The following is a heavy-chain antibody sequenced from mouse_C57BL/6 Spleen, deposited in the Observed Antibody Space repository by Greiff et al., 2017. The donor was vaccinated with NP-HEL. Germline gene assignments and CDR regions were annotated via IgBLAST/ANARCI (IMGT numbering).Heavy chain of an antibody. CDR2: IDPETGGT. V-gene: IGHV1-15*01. CDR1: GYTFTDYE. D-gene: IGHD3-2*02. J-gene: IGHJ2*01. CDR3: TRSRDSSGYYFGC. Sequence: QVQLKESGAELVRPGASVTLSCKASGYTFTDYEMHWVKQTPVHGLEWIGAIDPETGGTAYNQKFKGKAILTADKSSSTAYMELRSLPSEDSAVYYCTRSRDSSGYYFGCWGNGTTVTVSS.